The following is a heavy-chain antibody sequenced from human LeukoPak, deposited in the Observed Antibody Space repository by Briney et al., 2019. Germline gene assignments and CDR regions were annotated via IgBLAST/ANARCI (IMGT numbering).Heavy chain of an antibody. J-gene: IGHJ4*02. CDR3: ARERGRGGSTVTFDY. V-gene: IGHV4-34*01. CDR1: GGSFSGYY. CDR2: INHSGST. D-gene: IGHD4-17*01. Sequence: SETLSLTCAVYGGSFSGYYWSWIRQPPGKGLEWIGEINHSGSTNYNPSLKSRVTISVDTSKNQFSLKLSSVTAADTAVYYCARERGRGGSTVTFDYWGQGTLVTVSS.